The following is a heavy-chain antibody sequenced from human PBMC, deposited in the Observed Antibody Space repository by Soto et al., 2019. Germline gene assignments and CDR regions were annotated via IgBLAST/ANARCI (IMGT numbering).Heavy chain of an antibody. J-gene: IGHJ6*02. Sequence: EMQLVESGGGLVKPGGSLRLSCAASGFTFSTYGMNWVRQAPGKGLEWVSSISSGSEYIYYADSLKGRLTISRDNARNSLYLQLNSLRAEDTAVYYWATDGAAGSVMEVWGRGTTVTVSS. CDR3: ATDGAAGSVMEV. V-gene: IGHV3-21*01. CDR1: GFTFSTYG. CDR2: ISSGSEYI. D-gene: IGHD6-13*01.